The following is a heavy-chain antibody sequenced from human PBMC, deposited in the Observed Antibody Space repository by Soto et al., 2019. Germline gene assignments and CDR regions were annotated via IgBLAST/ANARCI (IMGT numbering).Heavy chain of an antibody. D-gene: IGHD3-22*01. Sequence: GASVKVSCKASGYTFTSYAMHWVRQAPGQRLEWMGWINAGNGNTKYSQKFQGRVTITRDTSASTAYMELSNLRSEDTAVYYCARDLVITNDAFDIWGQGTMVTVSS. J-gene: IGHJ3*02. CDR1: GYTFTSYA. V-gene: IGHV1-3*01. CDR2: INAGNGNT. CDR3: ARDLVITNDAFDI.